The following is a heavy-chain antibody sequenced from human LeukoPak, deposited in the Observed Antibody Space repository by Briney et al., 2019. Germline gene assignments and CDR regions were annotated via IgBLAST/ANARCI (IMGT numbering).Heavy chain of an antibody. CDR1: GYTFTGYY. Sequence: ASVKVSCKASGYTFTGYYMQWVRQAPGQGLEWMGWINSNSGDSNSAQKSQGRVTMTRDTSITTAYMELSSLRSDDTAVYYCARDRGFFGAAAGLPTYYYMDVWGKGTTVTISS. CDR3: ARDRGFFGAAAGLPTYYYMDV. J-gene: IGHJ6*03. D-gene: IGHD6-13*01. CDR2: INSNSGDS. V-gene: IGHV1-2*02.